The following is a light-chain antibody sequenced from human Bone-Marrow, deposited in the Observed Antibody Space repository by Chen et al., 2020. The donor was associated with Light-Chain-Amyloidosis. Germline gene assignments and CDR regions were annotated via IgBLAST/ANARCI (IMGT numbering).Light chain of an antibody. V-gene: IGLV3-25*03. CDR3: QSADSSGTYEVI. J-gene: IGLJ2*01. Sequence: SYELTQPPSVSASPGQTARITCSGDDLPTKYAYWYQQKPGQAPVLVIHRDTERPSGISERFSGSSSGTTATLTISGVQAEDKADYHCQSADSSGTYEVIFGGGAKLTV. CDR2: RDT. CDR1: DLPTKY.